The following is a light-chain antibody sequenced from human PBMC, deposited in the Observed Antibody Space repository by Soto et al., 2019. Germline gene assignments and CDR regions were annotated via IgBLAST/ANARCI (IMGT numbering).Light chain of an antibody. J-gene: IGLJ1*01. CDR3: CSYTSGTSV. CDR1: STDVTGRNY. CDR2: EVT. V-gene: IGLV2-14*01. Sequence: QSALTQPASVSGSPGQSITISCTGTSTDVTGRNYVSWYQQHPGKAPKVIIYEVTNRPSGISNRFSGSKSGNTASLTISGLQAEDEANYHCCSYTSGTSVFGTGTKATVL.